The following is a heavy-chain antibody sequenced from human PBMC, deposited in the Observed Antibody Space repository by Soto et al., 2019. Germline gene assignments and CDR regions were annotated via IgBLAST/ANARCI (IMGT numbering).Heavy chain of an antibody. Sequence: SLRLSWAASGFTFDDYSMHWVRQAPGKGLEWVSVISWNSGSIGYADSVKGRFTISRDNAKNSLYLQMNSLRAEDTALYYCAKAKHSSSSRGYFQNWAQGTLVTVSS. CDR2: ISWNSGSI. CDR1: GFTFDDYS. D-gene: IGHD6-6*01. CDR3: AKAKHSSSSRGYFQN. V-gene: IGHV3-9*01. J-gene: IGHJ1*01.